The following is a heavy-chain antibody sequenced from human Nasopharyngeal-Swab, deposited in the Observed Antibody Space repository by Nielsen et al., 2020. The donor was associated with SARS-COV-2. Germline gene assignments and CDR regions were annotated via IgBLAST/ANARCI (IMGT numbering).Heavy chain of an antibody. J-gene: IGHJ5*02. CDR2: IYTSGTT. V-gene: IGHV4-61*02. Sequence: SETLSLTCTVSGGSISSSSYYWSWIRQPAGKGLEWIGRIYTSGTTNYNPSLKSRVTISVDTSKNQFSLKLSSVTATDTAVYYCAREELGGDYNWFDPWGQGTLVTVSS. D-gene: IGHD4-17*01. CDR1: GGSISSSSYY. CDR3: AREELGGDYNWFDP.